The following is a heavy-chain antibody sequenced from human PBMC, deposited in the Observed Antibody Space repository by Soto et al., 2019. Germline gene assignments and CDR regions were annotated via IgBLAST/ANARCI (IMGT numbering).Heavy chain of an antibody. CDR3: AREGGYGDYPLLSYGMDV. CDR2: IWYDGSNK. CDR1: GFTFSSYG. D-gene: IGHD4-17*01. Sequence: GGSLRLSCAASGFTFSSYGMHWVRQAPGKGLEWVAVIWYDGSNKYYADSVKGRFTISRDNSKNTLYLQMNSLRAEDTAVYYCAREGGYGDYPLLSYGMDVWGQGTTVTVSS. J-gene: IGHJ6*02. V-gene: IGHV3-33*01.